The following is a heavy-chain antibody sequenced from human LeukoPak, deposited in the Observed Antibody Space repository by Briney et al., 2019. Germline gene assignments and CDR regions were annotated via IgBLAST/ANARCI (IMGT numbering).Heavy chain of an antibody. J-gene: IGHJ2*01. CDR1: GFTFSSYG. Sequence: GGSLRLSCAASGFTFSSYGMSWVRQAPGKGLEWVSAISGSGGSTYYADSVKGRFTISRDNSKNTLYLQMNSLRAEDTAVYSCAKTLAAANGHRFFDLWGRGTLVTVSS. V-gene: IGHV3-23*01. CDR2: ISGSGGST. D-gene: IGHD6-13*01. CDR3: AKTLAAANGHRFFDL.